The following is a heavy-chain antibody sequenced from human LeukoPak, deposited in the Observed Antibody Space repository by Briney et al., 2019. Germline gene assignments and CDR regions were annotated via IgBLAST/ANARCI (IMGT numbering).Heavy chain of an antibody. CDR2: INSDGSST. D-gene: IGHD7-27*01. CDR3: AGEGLNYYGMDV. CDR1: GFTFSSYW. Sequence: GGSLSLSCATSGFTFSSYWMHWVRQAPGKGLVWVSRINSDGSSTSYADSVKGRFTIPRDNAKNTLYLQMNSLRAEDTAVYYCAGEGLNYYGMDVWGQGTTVNVSS. J-gene: IGHJ6*02. V-gene: IGHV3-74*01.